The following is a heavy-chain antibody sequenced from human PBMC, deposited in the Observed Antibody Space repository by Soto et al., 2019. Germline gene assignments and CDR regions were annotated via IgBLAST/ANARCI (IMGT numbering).Heavy chain of an antibody. V-gene: IGHV4-38-2*02. D-gene: IGHD2-8*01. CDR3: ARDTNSLDL. Sequence: SETLSLTCVVSSYSISSGFFWAWIRQPPGKGLEWVGSIYHTGDTHYNPSLRSQVSMSVDTSKNQFSLRLTSLTAADTAVYFCARDTNSLDLWGRGIVVTVSS. J-gene: IGHJ5*02. CDR2: IYHTGDT. CDR1: SYSISSGFF.